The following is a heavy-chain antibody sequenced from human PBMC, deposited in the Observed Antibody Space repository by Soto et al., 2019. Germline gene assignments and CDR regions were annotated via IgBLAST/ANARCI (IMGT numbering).Heavy chain of an antibody. J-gene: IGHJ4*02. CDR2: INHSGST. CDR3: ARDRSIAARTGGFDY. CDR1: GGSFSGYY. V-gene: IGHV4-34*01. D-gene: IGHD6-6*01. Sequence: SETLSLTCAAYGGSFSGYYWSWIRQPPGKGLEWIGEINHSGSTNYNPSLKSRVTISVDTSKNQFSLKLSSVTAADTAVYYCARDRSIAARTGGFDYWGQGTLVTVSS.